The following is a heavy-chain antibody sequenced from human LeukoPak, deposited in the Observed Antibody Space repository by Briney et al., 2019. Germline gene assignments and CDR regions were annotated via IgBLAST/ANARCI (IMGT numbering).Heavy chain of an antibody. Sequence: GASVKVSCKVSGYTLTELSMHWVRQAPGKGLEWMGGFDPEDGETIYAQKFQGGVTMTEDTSTGTAYMELSSLRSEDTAVYYCATSSYYDFWSGYDYWGQGTLVTVSS. CDR1: GYTLTELS. CDR2: FDPEDGET. V-gene: IGHV1-24*01. CDR3: ATSSYYDFWSGYDY. J-gene: IGHJ4*02. D-gene: IGHD3-3*01.